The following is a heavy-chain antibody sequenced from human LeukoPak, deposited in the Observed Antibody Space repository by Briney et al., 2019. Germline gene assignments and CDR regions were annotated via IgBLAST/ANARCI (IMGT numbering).Heavy chain of an antibody. CDR1: NGSISIYY. J-gene: IGHJ4*02. CDR3: AREITVTRPFDY. Sequence: KASETLSLTCTVSNGSISIYYWSWARQPAGKGLEWIGRISASGSTNYNPSLKSRVTMSLDTSKNQFSLKLSSVTAADTAVYYCAREITVTRPFDYWGPGTLVTVSS. CDR2: ISASGST. V-gene: IGHV4-4*07. D-gene: IGHD4-17*01.